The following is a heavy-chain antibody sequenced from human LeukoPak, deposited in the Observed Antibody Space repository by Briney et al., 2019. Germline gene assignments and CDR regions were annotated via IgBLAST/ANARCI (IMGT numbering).Heavy chain of an antibody. CDR1: GYTFTGYY. J-gene: IGHJ6*02. Sequence: GASVKVSCKASGYTFTGYYMHWVRQAPGPGLEWMGWINPNSGGTNYAQKFQGRVTMTRDTSISTAYMELSRLRSDDTAVYYCAREGVATIGAGGYYYYGMDVWGQGTTVTVSS. V-gene: IGHV1-2*02. CDR3: AREGVATIGAGGYYYYGMDV. D-gene: IGHD5-12*01. CDR2: INPNSGGT.